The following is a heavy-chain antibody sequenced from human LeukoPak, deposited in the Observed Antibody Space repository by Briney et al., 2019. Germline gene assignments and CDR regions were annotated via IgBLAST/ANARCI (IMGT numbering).Heavy chain of an antibody. J-gene: IGHJ4*02. Sequence: PGGSLRLSCAASGFTFSTYLMHWVRQAPGKGLEWVAIISYGGSNKYYADSVKGRFTISRDNSKNTLYLQMNSLRTEDTALYYCVKDQRRYYYANSDYYFDHWAQGTLVTVSS. CDR2: ISYGGSNK. D-gene: IGHD3-22*01. V-gene: IGHV3-30*18. CDR1: GFTFSTYL. CDR3: VKDQRRYYYANSDYYFDH.